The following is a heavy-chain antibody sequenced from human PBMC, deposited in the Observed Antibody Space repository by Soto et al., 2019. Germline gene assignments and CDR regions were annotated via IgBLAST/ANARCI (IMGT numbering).Heavy chain of an antibody. Sequence: EVQLVESGGGLVQPGGSLRLSCAASGFTFSDHYMDWVRQASGKGLEWVGRIRNKANSYTAEYAAYVKGRCTISRDDSKNSLYLQMNGLKIVDTALYYCVRAGTAYRLDYWGQGTLVTVSS. CDR3: VRAGTAYRLDY. CDR2: IRNKANSYTA. D-gene: IGHD3-9*01. V-gene: IGHV3-72*01. J-gene: IGHJ4*02. CDR1: GFTFSDHY.